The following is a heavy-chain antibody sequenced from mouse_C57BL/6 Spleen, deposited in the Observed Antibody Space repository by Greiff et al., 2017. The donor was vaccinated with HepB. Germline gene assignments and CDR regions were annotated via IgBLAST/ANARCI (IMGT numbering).Heavy chain of an antibody. CDR2: IYPGDGDT. J-gene: IGHJ4*01. D-gene: IGHD2-3*01. CDR1: GYAFSSYW. V-gene: IGHV1-80*01. Sequence: QVQLKESGAELVKPGASVKISCKASGYAFSSYWMNWVKQRPGKGLEWIGQIYPGDGDTNYNGKFKGKATLTADKSSSTAYMQLSRLTSEDSAVYFCARDGYYTDYYAMDYWGQGTSVTVSS. CDR3: ARDGYYTDYYAMDY.